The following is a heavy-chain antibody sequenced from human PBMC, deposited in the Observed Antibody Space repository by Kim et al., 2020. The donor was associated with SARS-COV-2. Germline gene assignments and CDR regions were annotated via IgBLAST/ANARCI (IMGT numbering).Heavy chain of an antibody. Sequence: DSVKGRFTISRDNAKNSLYLQMNSLRAEDTALYYCAKVFGSGGYYYYMDVWGKGTTVTVSS. J-gene: IGHJ6*03. D-gene: IGHD2-15*01. V-gene: IGHV3-9*01. CDR3: AKVFGSGGYYYYMDV.